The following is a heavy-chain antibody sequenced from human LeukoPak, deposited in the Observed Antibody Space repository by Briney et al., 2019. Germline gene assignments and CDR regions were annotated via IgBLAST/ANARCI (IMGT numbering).Heavy chain of an antibody. CDR3: AKGDSSTGPGGTDV. CDR2: ISYDGSNK. D-gene: IGHD2-2*01. J-gene: IGHJ6*02. CDR1: GFTFSSYG. Sequence: GGSLRLSCAASGFTFSSYGMHWVRQAPGKGLEWVAVISYDGSNKYYADSVKGRFTISRDNSKNTLYLQMNSLRAEDTAVYYCAKGDSSTGPGGTDVWGQGTTVTVSS. V-gene: IGHV3-30*18.